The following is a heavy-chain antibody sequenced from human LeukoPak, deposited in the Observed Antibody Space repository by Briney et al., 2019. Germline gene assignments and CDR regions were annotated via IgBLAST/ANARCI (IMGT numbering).Heavy chain of an antibody. CDR1: GGSISSGSYY. Sequence: PSETLSLTCTVSGGSISSGSYYWRWIRQPAGKGLEWIGRIYTSGSTNYNPSLKSRVTISVDTSKNQFSLKLRSVTAADTAVYYCARHVRKRGIAVAGTPGWFDPWGQGTLVTVSS. D-gene: IGHD6-19*01. V-gene: IGHV4-61*02. CDR3: ARHVRKRGIAVAGTPGWFDP. J-gene: IGHJ5*02. CDR2: IYTSGST.